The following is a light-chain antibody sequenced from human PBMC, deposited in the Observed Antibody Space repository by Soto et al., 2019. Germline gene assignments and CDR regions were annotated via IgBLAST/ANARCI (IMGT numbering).Light chain of an antibody. J-gene: IGKJ3*01. Sequence: DIVMTQSPGSPAVSLGERATINCKSSHSFIYGSINQNSLAWCQHKPGRPPKLLIYWASTRESVVPDRFSGSCSGTDFTPTVSSLHAEYAAVSYCHQYYSALTFGPGTKVDIK. V-gene: IGKV4-1*01. CDR3: HQYYSALT. CDR2: WAS. CDR1: HSFIYGSINQNS.